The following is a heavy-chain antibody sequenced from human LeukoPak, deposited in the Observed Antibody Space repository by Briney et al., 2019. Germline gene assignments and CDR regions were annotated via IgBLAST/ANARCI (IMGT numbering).Heavy chain of an antibody. J-gene: IGHJ4*02. CDR3: AKWEYSGNNFDY. Sequence: GGSLRLSCAASGFTFSRYAMSWVRQAPGKGLEWVSAISGSGGSTYYADSVKGRFTISRDNSKNTLYLQMNSLRAEDTAVYYCAKWEYSGNNFDYWGQGTLVTVSS. D-gene: IGHD1-26*01. CDR2: ISGSGGST. V-gene: IGHV3-23*01. CDR1: GFTFSRYA.